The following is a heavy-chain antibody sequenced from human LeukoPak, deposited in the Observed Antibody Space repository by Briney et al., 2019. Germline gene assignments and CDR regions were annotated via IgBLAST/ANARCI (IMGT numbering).Heavy chain of an antibody. CDR3: AREKLAAAEDAFDI. Sequence: PSGTLSLTCAVSGGSISSSNWWSWVRQPPGKGLEWIGEIYHSGSTNYNPSLKSRVTISVDKSKNQFSLKLSSVTAADTAVYYCAREKLAAAEDAFDIWGQGTMVTVSS. CDR1: GGSISSSNW. V-gene: IGHV4-4*02. J-gene: IGHJ3*02. CDR2: IYHSGST. D-gene: IGHD6-13*01.